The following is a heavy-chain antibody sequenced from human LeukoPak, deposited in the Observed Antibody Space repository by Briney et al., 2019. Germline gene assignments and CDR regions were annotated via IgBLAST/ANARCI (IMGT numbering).Heavy chain of an antibody. V-gene: IGHV1-69*05. Sequence: GASVKVSCKASGGTFSSYAISWVRQAPGQGLEWMGGIIPIFGTANYAQKFQGRVTITTDESTSTAYMELSSLRSEDTAVYYCARVCTSCRSQYYYYYYMDVWGKGTTVTVSS. D-gene: IGHD2-2*01. CDR2: IIPIFGTA. J-gene: IGHJ6*03. CDR3: ARVCTSCRSQYYYYYYMDV. CDR1: GGTFSSYA.